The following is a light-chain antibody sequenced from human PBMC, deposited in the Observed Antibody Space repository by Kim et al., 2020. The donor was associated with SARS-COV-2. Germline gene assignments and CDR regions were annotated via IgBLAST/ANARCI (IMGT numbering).Light chain of an antibody. J-gene: IGKJ2*01. V-gene: IGKV3-20*01. CDR2: GAS. CDR1: QDVDSKY. CDR3: QQSDTSPYT. Sequence: EIVLTQSPGTLSLSPGERATLSCRASQDVDSKYLTWYQQKRGQSPRVLIFGASNRATDIPDRFSGSGSGTDFTLTISRLEPEDFAVYYCQQSDTSPYTFGQETKLEI.